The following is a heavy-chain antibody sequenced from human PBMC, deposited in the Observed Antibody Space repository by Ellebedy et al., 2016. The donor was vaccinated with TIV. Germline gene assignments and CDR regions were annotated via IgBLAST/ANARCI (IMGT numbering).Heavy chain of an antibody. CDR3: ARRSRGPSYYFDY. J-gene: IGHJ4*02. V-gene: IGHV3-11*04. CDR1: GFTFSDYF. Sequence: PGGSLRLSCAGSGFTFSDYFMTWVRQAPGKGLEWVSYITNTGSTIYYADSGKGRFTVARDNSKNSLFLQMNNLRGEDTAVYYCARRSRGPSYYFDYWGQGALVTVSS. CDR2: ITNTGSTI. D-gene: IGHD3-10*01.